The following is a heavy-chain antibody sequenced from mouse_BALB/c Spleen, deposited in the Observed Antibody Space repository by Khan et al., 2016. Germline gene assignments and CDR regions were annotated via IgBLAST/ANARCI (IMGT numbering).Heavy chain of an antibody. V-gene: IGHV9-3-1*01. D-gene: IGHD3-2*01. Sequence: QIQLVQSGPELKKPGETVKISCKASGYTFTNYGMNWVKQAPGKGLQWMGWINTYTGEPTYADDFKGRFAFSLETSANTAYLQINNLKNEDTATYFCAREGTARATWAMDYWGQGTSVTVSS. CDR3: AREGTARATWAMDY. CDR2: INTYTGEP. CDR1: GYTFTNYG. J-gene: IGHJ4*01.